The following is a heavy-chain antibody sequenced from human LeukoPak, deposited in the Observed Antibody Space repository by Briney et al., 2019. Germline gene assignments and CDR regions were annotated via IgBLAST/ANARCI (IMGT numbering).Heavy chain of an antibody. J-gene: IGHJ3*01. CDR2: IYSGGST. CDR1: GFTVSSNY. CDR3: AREPQGDSSGYDAFDV. Sequence: PGGSLRLSCAASGFTVSSNYMSWVRQAPGKGLEWVSVIYSGGSTCYADSVKGRFTLSRDSSKNTLFLQMNSLRAEDTAVYYCAREPQGDSSGYDAFDVWGQGTLVTVSS. V-gene: IGHV3-66*01. D-gene: IGHD3-22*01.